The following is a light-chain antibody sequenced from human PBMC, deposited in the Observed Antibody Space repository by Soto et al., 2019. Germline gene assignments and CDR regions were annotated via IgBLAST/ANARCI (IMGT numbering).Light chain of an antibody. CDR2: DAY. J-gene: IGKJ5*01. V-gene: IGKV3-11*01. CDR1: QSFRGL. CDR3: QQRHMWPIT. Sequence: FTQSRGPLSLSPGERATLSCRASQSFRGLLAWYQQKPGQAPRLLIYDAYNRATGIPPRFSGSGSGTDFTLTISSLEPEDSAVYYCQQRHMWPITFGQGTRLEIK.